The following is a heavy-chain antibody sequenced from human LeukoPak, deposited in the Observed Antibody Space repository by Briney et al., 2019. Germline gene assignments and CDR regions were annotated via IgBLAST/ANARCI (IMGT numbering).Heavy chain of an antibody. CDR3: ARSGAHIYYYYMDV. CDR2: IKQDGSEK. J-gene: IGHJ6*03. V-gene: IGHV3-7*01. Sequence: PGGSLRLSCAASGFTFSSYAMSWVRQAPGKGLEWVANIKQDGSEKYYVDSVKGRFTISRDNAKNSLYLQMNSLRAEDTAVYYCARSGAHIYYYYMDVWGKGTTVTVSS. D-gene: IGHD3-3*01. CDR1: GFTFSSYA.